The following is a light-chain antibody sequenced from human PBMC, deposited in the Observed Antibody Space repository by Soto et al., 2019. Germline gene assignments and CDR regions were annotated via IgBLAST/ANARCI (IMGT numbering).Light chain of an antibody. Sequence: EIVLTQSPATLSLSPGERATLSCRASQSVSSHLAWYQQKPGQAPRLLIYDAANRATGIPARFSGSGSGTDFTLTISSLEPEDFAVYSCQPGSNSLLPFGQGTRLEIK. CDR3: QPGSNSLLP. CDR1: QSVSSH. J-gene: IGKJ5*01. CDR2: DAA. V-gene: IGKV3-11*01.